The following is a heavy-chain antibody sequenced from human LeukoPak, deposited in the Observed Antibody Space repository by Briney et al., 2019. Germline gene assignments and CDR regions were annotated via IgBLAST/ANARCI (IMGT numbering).Heavy chain of an antibody. Sequence: QPGGSLRLSCAASGFTVSAYAMAWVRQAPGKGLEWVSTIYDDNTYYADSVKGRFTISRDNSKSTLCLQMNSLRAEDTAVYYCAKQLGYCSDGSCYFPYWGQGTLVTVSS. J-gene: IGHJ4*02. D-gene: IGHD2-15*01. V-gene: IGHV3-23*01. CDR1: GFTVSAYA. CDR3: AKQLGYCSDGSCYFPY. CDR2: IYDDNT.